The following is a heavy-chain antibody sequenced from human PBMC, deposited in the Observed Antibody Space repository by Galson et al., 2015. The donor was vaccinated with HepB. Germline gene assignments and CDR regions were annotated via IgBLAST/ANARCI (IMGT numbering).Heavy chain of an antibody. J-gene: IGHJ6*02. Sequence: SLRLSCAASGFIVSNNYMSWVRQAPGKGLEWVSVIDSGGRTHYADSVKGRFTFSRDNSKYTLYLQMNSLRAEDTAVYYCARDQGDDYVNYYYYYGMDVWGQGTTVTVSS. CDR1: GFIVSNNY. D-gene: IGHD4-17*01. V-gene: IGHV3-66*02. CDR2: IDSGGRT. CDR3: ARDQGDDYVNYYYYYGMDV.